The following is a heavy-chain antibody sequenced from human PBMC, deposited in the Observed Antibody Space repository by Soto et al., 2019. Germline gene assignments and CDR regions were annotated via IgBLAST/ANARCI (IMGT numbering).Heavy chain of an antibody. CDR3: ARDGHPFYYYDSSGYYHDNWFDP. Sequence: ASVKVSCKASGYTFTSYGISWVRQAPGQGLEWMGWISAYNGNTNYAQKLQGRVTMTTDTSTSTAYMELRSLRSDDTAVYYCARDGHPFYYYDSSGYYHDNWFDPWGQGTLVTVSS. V-gene: IGHV1-18*01. J-gene: IGHJ5*02. CDR2: ISAYNGNT. D-gene: IGHD3-22*01. CDR1: GYTFTSYG.